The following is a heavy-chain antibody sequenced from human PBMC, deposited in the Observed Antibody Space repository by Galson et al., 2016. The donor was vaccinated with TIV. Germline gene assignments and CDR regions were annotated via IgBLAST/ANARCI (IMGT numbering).Heavy chain of an antibody. V-gene: IGHV3-9*01. Sequence: SLRLSCAASGFTFDDYGTHWVRQPPGKGLEWVSGITWSSVGIDYADSVKGRFTISRDNAKNSLYLQMNSLRPDDTALYYCAKEQSCGGDCYLFDFWGQGALVTVSS. CDR3: AKEQSCGGDCYLFDF. D-gene: IGHD2-21*02. CDR2: ITWSSVGI. J-gene: IGHJ4*02. CDR1: GFTFDDYG.